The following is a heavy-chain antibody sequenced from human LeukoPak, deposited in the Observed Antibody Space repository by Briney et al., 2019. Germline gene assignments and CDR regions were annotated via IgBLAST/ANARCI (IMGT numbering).Heavy chain of an antibody. V-gene: IGHV4-59*01. D-gene: IGHD1-14*01. CDR2: IYYNGST. J-gene: IGHJ3*02. CDR3: ARGPRTLPGGI. CDR1: GGSISSYY. Sequence: PSETLSLTCTVSGGSISSYYWSWIRQPPGKGLEWIGYIYYNGSTNYNPSLKSRVTISVDTSKNQFSLKLSSVTAADTAVYYCARGPRTLPGGIWGQGTMVTVSS.